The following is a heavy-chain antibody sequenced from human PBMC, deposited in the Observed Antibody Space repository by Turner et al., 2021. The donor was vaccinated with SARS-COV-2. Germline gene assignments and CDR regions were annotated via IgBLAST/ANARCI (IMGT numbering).Heavy chain of an antibody. CDR2: IIPISGTA. CDR3: ARGKNYYGSGSYYPTHYYYGMDV. V-gene: IGHV1-69*01. J-gene: IGHJ6*02. D-gene: IGHD3-10*01. CDR1: AGTSSSDV. Sequence: QVQLVQSGAEVKKPGSSVKVSCKASAGTSSSDVISWVRQAPGQGLEWMGGIIPISGTAYYAQKFQGRVTITADESTSTAYMELSSLRSEDTAVYNCARGKNYYGSGSYYPTHYYYGMDVWGQGTTVTVSS.